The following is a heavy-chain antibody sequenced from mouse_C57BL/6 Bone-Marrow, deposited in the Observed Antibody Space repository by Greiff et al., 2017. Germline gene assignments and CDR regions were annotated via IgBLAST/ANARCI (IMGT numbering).Heavy chain of an antibody. V-gene: IGHV1-72*01. CDR3: AHGNCFYWYFAV. J-gene: IGHJ1*03. Sequence: QVQLQQSGAELVKPGASVKLSCKASGYTFTSYWMHWVKQGPGRGLEWIGRIDPNSGGTKYNEKFKSKATLTVDKPSRTAYMQLSSLTSEDSAVYYGAHGNCFYWYFAVCGTGTTVTVSS. CDR2: IDPNSGGT. CDR1: GYTFTSYW. D-gene: IGHD2-1*01.